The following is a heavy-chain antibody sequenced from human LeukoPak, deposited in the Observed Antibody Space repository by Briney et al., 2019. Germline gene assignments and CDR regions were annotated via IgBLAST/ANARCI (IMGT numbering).Heavy chain of an antibody. V-gene: IGHV3-74*01. D-gene: IGHD2-15*01. Sequence: PGGSLRLSCAASGFTFSSYWMQWVRQVPGKGLVWVSRINIDGSTTNYAGSVKGRYTISRDNAKNTLSLQMNSLRAEDTAVYYCARKAIYGSAAFDIWGQGTMVTVSS. CDR3: ARKAIYGSAAFDI. CDR2: INIDGSTT. J-gene: IGHJ3*02. CDR1: GFTFSSYW.